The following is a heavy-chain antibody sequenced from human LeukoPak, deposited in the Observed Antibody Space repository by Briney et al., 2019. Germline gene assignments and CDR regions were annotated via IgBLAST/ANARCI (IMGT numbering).Heavy chain of an antibody. Sequence: PGTSLRLSSAASGFTFSTYGFHGVRHAPAKGLEWVAVIWYTGSKKYYADSVKGRFTISRDDSKHTVYLQMNSLRVEDMAVYYCARDDSLGSLVYGGQGTLVTVSS. CDR1: GFTFSTYG. D-gene: IGHD5-18*01. CDR3: ARDDSLGSLVY. V-gene: IGHV3-33*01. CDR2: IWYTGSKK. J-gene: IGHJ4*02.